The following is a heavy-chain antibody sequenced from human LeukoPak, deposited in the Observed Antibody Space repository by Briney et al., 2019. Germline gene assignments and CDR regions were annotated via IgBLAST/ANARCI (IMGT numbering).Heavy chain of an antibody. CDR1: GYTFTSYY. CDR2: INPSGGST. CDR3: ARDSNDSSAPRYYGMDV. J-gene: IGHJ6*02. V-gene: IGHV1-46*01. D-gene: IGHD3-22*01. Sequence: ASVKVSCKASGYTFTSYYMHWVRQAPGQGLECMGIINPSGGSTSYAQKFQGRVTMTRDTSTSTVYMELSSLRSEDTAVYYCARDSNDSSAPRYYGMDVWGQGTTVTVSS.